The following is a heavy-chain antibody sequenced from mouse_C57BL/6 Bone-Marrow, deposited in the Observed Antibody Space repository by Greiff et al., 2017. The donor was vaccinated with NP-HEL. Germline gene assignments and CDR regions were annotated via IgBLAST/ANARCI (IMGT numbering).Heavy chain of an antibody. CDR2: IYPGDGDT. CDR3: ARYDYDGY. D-gene: IGHD2-4*01. V-gene: IGHV1-82*01. CDR1: GYAFSSSW. Sequence: QVQLQQSGPELVKPGASVKISCKASGYAFSSSWLNWVKQRPGKGLEWIGRIYPGDGDTKYNGKFKGKATLTADKSSSTAYMQLSSLTSEDSAVYFCARYDYDGYWGQGTTLTVSS. J-gene: IGHJ2*01.